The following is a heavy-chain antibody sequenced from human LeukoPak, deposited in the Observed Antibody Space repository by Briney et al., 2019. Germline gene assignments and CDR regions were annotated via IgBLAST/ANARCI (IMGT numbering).Heavy chain of an antibody. CDR2: ISSSSSYI. CDR1: GFTFSSYS. Sequence: GGSLRLSCAASGFTFSSYSMNWVRQAPGKGLEWVSSISSSSSYIYYADSVKGRFTISRDNAKNSLYLQMNSLRAEDTAVYYCVREGSSSSGVYYGMDVWGQGTTVTVSS. CDR3: VREGSSSSGVYYGMDV. D-gene: IGHD6-6*01. V-gene: IGHV3-21*01. J-gene: IGHJ6*02.